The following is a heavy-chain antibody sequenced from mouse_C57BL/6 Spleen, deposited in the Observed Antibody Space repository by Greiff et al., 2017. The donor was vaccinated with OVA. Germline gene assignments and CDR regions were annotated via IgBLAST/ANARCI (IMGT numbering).Heavy chain of an antibody. CDR3: ARAPTTVAPYFDY. CDR1: GYSITSGYY. V-gene: IGHV3-6*01. CDR2: ISYDGSN. J-gene: IGHJ2*01. Sequence: EVQLQESGPGLVKPSQSLSLTCSVTGYSITSGYYWNWIRQFPGNKLEWMGYISYDGSNNYNPSLKNRISITRDTSKNQFFLKLNSVTTEDTATYYCARAPTTVAPYFDYWGQGTTLTVSS. D-gene: IGHD1-1*01.